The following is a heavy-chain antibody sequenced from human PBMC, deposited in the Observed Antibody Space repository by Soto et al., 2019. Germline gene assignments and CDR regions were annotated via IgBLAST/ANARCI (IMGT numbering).Heavy chain of an antibody. V-gene: IGHV3-23*01. CDR1: GFTFNISS. J-gene: IGHJ4*02. CDR3: ATVHSSSRSFDY. D-gene: IGHD6-6*01. CDR2: TGFTGRTT. Sequence: GGSRRRSWAASGFTFNISSMTWGGQAPGKGLEWVSTTGFTGRTTYYADSVKGRFTVSRDNSKNTVDLQMSSLRADDTAVYYCATVHSSSRSFDYWGQGTLVTVS.